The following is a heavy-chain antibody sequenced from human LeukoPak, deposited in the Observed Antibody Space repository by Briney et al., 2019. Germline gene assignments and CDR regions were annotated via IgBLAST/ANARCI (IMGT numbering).Heavy chain of an antibody. CDR2: MNPNSGNT. J-gene: IGHJ4*02. CDR3: AGVLYCGGDCSGDY. Sequence: GASVKVSCKASGYTFTSYDINWVRQATGQGLEWMGWMNPNSGNTGYAQKFQGRVTMTRDTSISTAYMELSSLRSEDTAVYYCAGVLYCGGDCSGDYWGQGTLVTVSS. D-gene: IGHD2-21*02. CDR1: GYTFTSYD. V-gene: IGHV1-8*01.